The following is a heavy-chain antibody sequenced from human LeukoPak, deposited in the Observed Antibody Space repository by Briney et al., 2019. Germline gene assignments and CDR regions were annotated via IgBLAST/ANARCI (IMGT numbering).Heavy chain of an antibody. CDR1: GYTFTGYY. J-gene: IGHJ4*02. CDR2: INPNSGGT. D-gene: IGHD1-14*01. CDR3: ARDDGTNFDY. Sequence: GASVKVSCKASGYTFTGYYMHWVRQAPGQGLEWMGWINPNSGGTNYAQKFQGWVTMTRDTSISTAYMELSSLRSEDTAVYCCARDDGTNFDYWGQGTLVTVSS. V-gene: IGHV1-2*04.